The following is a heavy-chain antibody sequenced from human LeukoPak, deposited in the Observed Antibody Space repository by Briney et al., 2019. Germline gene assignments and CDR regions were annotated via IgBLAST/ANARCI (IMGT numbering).Heavy chain of an antibody. CDR3: ARGGAIQYYYYGMDV. V-gene: IGHV3-74*01. J-gene: IGHJ6*02. CDR1: GFTFSSYW. D-gene: IGHD5-18*01. CDR2: INSDGSST. Sequence: PGGSLRLSCAASGFTFSSYWMHWVRQAPGKGLVWVSRINSDGSSTSYADSVKGRFTISRDNAKNTLYLQMNSLRAEDTAVYYCARGGAIQYYYYGMDVWGQGTTVTVSS.